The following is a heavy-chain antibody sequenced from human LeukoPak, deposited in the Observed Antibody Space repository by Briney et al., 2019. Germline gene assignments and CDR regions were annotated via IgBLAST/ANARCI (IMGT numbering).Heavy chain of an antibody. CDR2: IYYSGST. J-gene: IGHJ3*02. D-gene: IGHD3-22*01. V-gene: IGHV4-59*01. Sequence: SETLSLTCTVSGGSISSYYGSWIRQPPGKGLEWIGYIYYSGSTNYNPSLKSRVTISVDTSKNQFSLKLSSMTAADTAVYYCARGYYDSSGYYQSIWGQGTMVTVSS. CDR3: ARGYYDSSGYYQSI. CDR1: GGSISSYY.